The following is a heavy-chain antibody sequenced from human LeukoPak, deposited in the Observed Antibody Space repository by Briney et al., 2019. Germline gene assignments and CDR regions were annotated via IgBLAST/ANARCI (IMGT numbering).Heavy chain of an antibody. J-gene: IGHJ4*02. CDR1: GGSISSYY. D-gene: IGHD2-2*01. V-gene: IGHV4-59*12. Sequence: NASETLSLTCTVSGGSISSYYWSWIRQPPGKGLEWIGYIYYSGSTNYNPSLKSRVTISVDTSKNQFSLKLSSVTAADTAVYYCARAQYCSSTSCYQWSLDYWGQGTLVTVSS. CDR2: IYYSGST. CDR3: ARAQYCSSTSCYQWSLDY.